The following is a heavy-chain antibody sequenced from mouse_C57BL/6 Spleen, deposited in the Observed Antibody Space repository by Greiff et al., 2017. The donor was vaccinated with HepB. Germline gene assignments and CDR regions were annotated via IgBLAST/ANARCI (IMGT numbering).Heavy chain of an antibody. CDR1: GYTFTDYE. J-gene: IGHJ4*01. CDR3: TRDLITTVVEGYAMDY. CDR2: IDPETGGT. D-gene: IGHD1-1*01. V-gene: IGHV1-15*01. Sequence: VKLVESGAELVRPGASVTLSCKASGYTFTDYEMHWVKQTPVHGLEWIGAIDPETGGTAYNQKFKGKAILTADKSSSTAYMELRSLTSEDSAVYYCTRDLITTVVEGYAMDYWGQGTSVTVSS.